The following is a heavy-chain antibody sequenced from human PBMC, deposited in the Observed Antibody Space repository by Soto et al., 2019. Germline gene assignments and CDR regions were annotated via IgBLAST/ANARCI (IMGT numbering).Heavy chain of an antibody. CDR3: ARWDPFFHSRGFPSLFAY. J-gene: IGHJ4*02. CDR1: GYSFTSYW. Sequence: GESLKISCKGSGYSFTSYWISWVRQMPGKGLEWMGRIDPSDSYTNYSPSFQGHVTISADKSISTAYLQWSSLKASDTAMYYCARWDPFFHSRGFPSLFAYWGQGTLVPVSP. V-gene: IGHV5-10-1*01. D-gene: IGHD6-25*01. CDR2: IDPSDSYT.